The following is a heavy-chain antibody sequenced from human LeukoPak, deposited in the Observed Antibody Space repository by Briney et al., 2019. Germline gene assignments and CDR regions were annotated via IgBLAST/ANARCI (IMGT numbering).Heavy chain of an antibody. CDR2: INENGSEK. CDR3: ARDFGDSSGYYAYYFDY. J-gene: IGHJ4*02. CDR1: GFTFTRYW. V-gene: IGHV3-7*01. Sequence: GGSLRLSCAASGFTFTRYWMSWVRQAPGKGLEWVANINENGSEKKYLDSVKGRFTISRDNSKNSLYLQMNSLSPEDTAVYYCARDFGDSSGYYAYYFDYWGQGTLVTVSS. D-gene: IGHD3-22*01.